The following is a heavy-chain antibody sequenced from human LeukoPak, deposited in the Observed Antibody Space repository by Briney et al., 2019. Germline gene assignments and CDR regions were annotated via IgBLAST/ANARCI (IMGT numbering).Heavy chain of an antibody. V-gene: IGHV3-23*01. Sequence: GGSLRLSCAASGFTFSSYAMSWVRQAPGKGLEWVSAISGSGGSTYYADSVKGRFTISRDNSKNTLYLQMNSLRAEDTAVYYWAKLGGSGSYYRDYWGQGTLVTVSS. CDR3: AKLGGSGSYYRDY. CDR2: ISGSGGST. CDR1: GFTFSSYA. J-gene: IGHJ4*02. D-gene: IGHD3-10*01.